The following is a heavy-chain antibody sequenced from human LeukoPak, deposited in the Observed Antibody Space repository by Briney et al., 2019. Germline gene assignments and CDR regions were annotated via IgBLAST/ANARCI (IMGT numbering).Heavy chain of an antibody. CDR2: INHSGST. CDR3: ARESLSGGDYDY. CDR1: GGSFSGYY. Sequence: SSETLSLTCAVYGGSFSGYYWSWIRQPPGKGLEWIGEINHSGSTNYNPSLKSRVTISVDTSKNQFSLKLSSVTAADTAVYYCARESLSGGDYDYWGQGTLVTVSS. J-gene: IGHJ4*02. D-gene: IGHD4-17*01. V-gene: IGHV4-34*01.